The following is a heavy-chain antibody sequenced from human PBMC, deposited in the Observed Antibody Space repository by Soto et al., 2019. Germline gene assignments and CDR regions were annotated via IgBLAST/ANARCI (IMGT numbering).Heavy chain of an antibody. Sequence: QVQLVESGGGVVQPGRSLRLSCAASRFTFSNYAMHWVRQAPGKGLEWVAVISYDGSSKYYSDSVKGRFTISRDNSKKTLFLQMNSLRAEDTGVFYCARDTRLFAGMDVWGQGTTVTVSS. CDR2: ISYDGSSK. CDR1: RFTFSNYA. CDR3: ARDTRLFAGMDV. J-gene: IGHJ6*02. V-gene: IGHV3-30-3*01. D-gene: IGHD2-21*01.